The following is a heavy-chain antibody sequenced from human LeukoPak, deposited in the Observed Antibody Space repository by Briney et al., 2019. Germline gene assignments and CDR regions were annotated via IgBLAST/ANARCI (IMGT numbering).Heavy chain of an antibody. Sequence: KTSETLSLTCTLSGYSISNGYYWGWIRRPPGKGLEWIGTTYHSGTSYYNPSLKSRVTISVDTSKNQFSLKLSSVTAADTAVYYCAREYYDFWSGQILHFDYWGQGTLVTVSS. CDR1: GYSISNGYY. CDR3: AREYYDFWSGQILHFDY. V-gene: IGHV4-38-2*02. J-gene: IGHJ4*02. D-gene: IGHD3-3*01. CDR2: TYHSGTS.